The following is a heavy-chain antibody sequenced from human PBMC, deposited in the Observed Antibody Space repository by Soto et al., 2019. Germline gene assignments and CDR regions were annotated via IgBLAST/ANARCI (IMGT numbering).Heavy chain of an antibody. J-gene: IGHJ6*02. CDR3: AKDRYSSSAYYYYGMDG. CDR2: ISGNSGSL. D-gene: IGHD5-18*01. Sequence: EVQLVESGGGLVQPGRSLRLSCAASGFIFDDYAMHWVRQAPGKGLEWVSVISGNSGSLGYADSVKGRFTISRDNAKNSLYLQMNSLSAEDTSLYYCAKDRYSSSAYYYYGMDGWGQRTTVTVSS. CDR1: GFIFDDYA. V-gene: IGHV3-9*01.